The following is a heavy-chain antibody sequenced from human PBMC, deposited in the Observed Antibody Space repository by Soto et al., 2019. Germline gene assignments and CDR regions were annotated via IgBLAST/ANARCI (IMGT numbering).Heavy chain of an antibody. D-gene: IGHD3-10*02. Sequence: QITLKESGPTLVRPTQTLTLTCTFSGFSFSTPGVAVGWIRQPPGKALEWLALIYWNGDKRYNPSLKSSASIDKDRSKDEVGHIPAHNNREGAGICSGILGEKSPRGGGFYTDSWGQGTLVTVSS. J-gene: IGHJ4*02. CDR2: IYWNGDK. CDR3: ILGEKSPRGGGFYTDS. CDR1: GFSFSTPGVA. V-gene: IGHV2-5*04.